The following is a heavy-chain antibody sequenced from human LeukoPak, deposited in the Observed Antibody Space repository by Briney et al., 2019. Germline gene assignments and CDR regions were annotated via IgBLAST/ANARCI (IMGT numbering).Heavy chain of an antibody. CDR2: ISGSGGST. CDR1: GFTFSSYA. J-gene: IGHJ4*02. D-gene: IGHD3-10*01. V-gene: IGHV3-23*01. CDR3: AKSSSGYYGSGSYYKFDY. Sequence: GGSLRLSCAASGFTFSSYATSWVRQAPGKGLEWVSAISGSGGSTYYADSVKGRFTISRDNSKNTLYLQMNSLRAEDTAVYYCAKSSSGYYGSGSYYKFDYWGQGTLVTVSS.